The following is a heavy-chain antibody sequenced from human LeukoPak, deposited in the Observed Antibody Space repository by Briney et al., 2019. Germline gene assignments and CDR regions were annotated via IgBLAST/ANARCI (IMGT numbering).Heavy chain of an antibody. CDR1: GDSMSDYF. J-gene: IGHJ4*02. CDR3: AAMTTVTMYSYFFDS. CDR2: AADSAST. D-gene: IGHD4-17*01. Sequence: PSETVSLTCTVSGDSMSDYFWTWTRQPRGKGLVWIGYAADSASTNYNPSLKSRVTISVASSTNHFSLRLTSVTAADTAIYYCAAMTTVTMYSYFFDSWGQGTLLTVSS. V-gene: IGHV4-59*01.